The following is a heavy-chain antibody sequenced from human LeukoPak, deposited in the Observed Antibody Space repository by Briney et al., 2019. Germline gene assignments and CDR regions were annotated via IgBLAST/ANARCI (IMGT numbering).Heavy chain of an antibody. Sequence: GGSLRLSCAASGFTFSTHSMNWVRQAPGKGLESIAYVSGSGSPIYYAASVKGRFTISRDNADNSLYLQMNNLRDEDTAVYYCATSGGSRAYWYFELWGRGTLVTVSS. V-gene: IGHV3-48*02. J-gene: IGHJ2*01. CDR1: GFTFSTHS. D-gene: IGHD3-16*01. CDR3: ATSGGSRAYWYFEL. CDR2: VSGSGSPI.